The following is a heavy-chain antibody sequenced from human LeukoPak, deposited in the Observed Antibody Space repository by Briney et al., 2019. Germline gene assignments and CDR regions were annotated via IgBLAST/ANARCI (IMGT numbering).Heavy chain of an antibody. D-gene: IGHD4-23*01. CDR2: ISAYNGNT. Sequence: ASVKVSCKGSGYTFTSYGISWVRQAPGQGLEWMGWISAYNGNTNYAQKLQGRVTMTTDTSTSTAYMELRSLRSDDTAVYYCARDRGWTTVVIGSYNLWGQGTLVTVSS. V-gene: IGHV1-18*01. CDR1: GYTFTSYG. CDR3: ARDRGWTTVVIGSYNL. J-gene: IGHJ5*02.